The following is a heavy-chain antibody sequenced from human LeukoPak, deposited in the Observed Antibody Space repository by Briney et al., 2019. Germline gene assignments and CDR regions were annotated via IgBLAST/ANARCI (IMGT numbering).Heavy chain of an antibody. D-gene: IGHD4-17*01. CDR1: GFTFSNFW. CDR3: ARDDAPDYGDFEQFGY. V-gene: IGHV3-7*05. CDR2: ISHDGIVK. J-gene: IGHJ4*02. Sequence: GGSLRLSCAASGFTFSNFWMTWVRQAPGKGLEWVANISHDGIVKYYVDSVKGRFTISRDNAKNSFYLQMNSLRAEDTAVYFCARDDAPDYGDFEQFGYWGQGTLVTVSS.